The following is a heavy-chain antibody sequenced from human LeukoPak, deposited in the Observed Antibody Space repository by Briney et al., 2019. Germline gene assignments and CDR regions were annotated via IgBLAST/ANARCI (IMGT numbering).Heavy chain of an antibody. J-gene: IGHJ4*02. CDR1: GFTFSSYS. V-gene: IGHV3-21*01. CDR3: ATGYTSGTRIDY. CDR2: ISSSGSDI. D-gene: IGHD6-19*01. Sequence: GGSLRLSCAASGFTFSSYSMNWVRQAPWMWLEWVSAISSSGSDIYYTDSVKGRFTISRDNANNFLYLQVSSLRAEDTAVYYCATGYTSGTRIDYCGQGTLVSVSS.